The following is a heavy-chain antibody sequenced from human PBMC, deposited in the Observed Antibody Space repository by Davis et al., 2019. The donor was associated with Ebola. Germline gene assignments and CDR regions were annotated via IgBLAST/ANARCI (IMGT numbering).Heavy chain of an antibody. CDR3: AKDISPGGPNDAFDI. J-gene: IGHJ3*02. CDR2: ISYDGGNK. Sequence: GESLKISCAASGFTFSSYVMSWVRQAPGKGLEWVTVISYDGGNKYYADSVKGRFTISRDNAKNSLYLQMNSLRAEDTALYYCAKDISPGGPNDAFDIWGQGTMVTVSS. CDR1: GFTFSSYV. D-gene: IGHD3-3*02. V-gene: IGHV3-30*18.